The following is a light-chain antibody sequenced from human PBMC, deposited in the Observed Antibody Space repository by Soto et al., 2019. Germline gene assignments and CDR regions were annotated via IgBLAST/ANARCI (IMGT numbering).Light chain of an antibody. CDR2: EVS. CDR3: SSYVGNDNWV. V-gene: IGLV2-8*01. Sequence: QSALTQPPSASGSPGQSVTISCTGTSSDVGAYKYVSWYQQHPGKAPKLIIYEVSEQPSGVPDRFSGSKSGNTASLTVSGLQAEDEADYYCSSYVGNDNWVFGGGTKLTVL. J-gene: IGLJ3*02. CDR1: SSDVGAYKY.